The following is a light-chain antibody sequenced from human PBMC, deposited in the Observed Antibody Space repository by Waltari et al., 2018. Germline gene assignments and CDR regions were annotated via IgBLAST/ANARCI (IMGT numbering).Light chain of an antibody. Sequence: EIVMTQSPATLSVSPGARATLSCRASQSVSRNLAWYQQKPGQAPRLLIYGSSTRATGIPARFSGSGSGTEFTLTISGLQSEDSAVYYCQQYNDWPRTFGLGTRVEIE. J-gene: IGKJ1*01. CDR3: QQYNDWPRT. CDR2: GSS. CDR1: QSVSRN. V-gene: IGKV3-15*01.